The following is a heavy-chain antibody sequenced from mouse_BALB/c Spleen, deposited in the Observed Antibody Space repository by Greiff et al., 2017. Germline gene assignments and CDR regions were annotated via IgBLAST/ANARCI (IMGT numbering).Heavy chain of an antibody. CDR3: ARNYRSYY. CDR2: ISSGGSYT. J-gene: IGHJ2*01. Sequence: EVQLVESGGGLVKPGGSLKLSCAASGFTFSSYAMSWVRQTPEKRLEWVATISSGGSYTYYPDSVNGRFTISRDNAKNTLYLQMSSLRSEDTAMYYCARNYRSYYWGQGTTLTVSS. V-gene: IGHV5-9-3*01. D-gene: IGHD2-14*01. CDR1: GFTFSSYA.